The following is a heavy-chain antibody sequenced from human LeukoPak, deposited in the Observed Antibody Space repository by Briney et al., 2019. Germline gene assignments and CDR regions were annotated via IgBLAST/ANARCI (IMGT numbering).Heavy chain of an antibody. CDR1: GYTISSGYY. V-gene: IGHV4-38-2*02. CDR3: ASASGYDYFDY. CDR2: IYHSGST. Sequence: SETLSLTCTVSGYTISSGYYWGWIRQPPGKGLEWIGSIYHSGSTYYNPSLKSRVTISVDTSKNQFSLKLSSVTAADTAVYYCASASGYDYFDYWGQGTRVTVSS. D-gene: IGHD5-12*01. J-gene: IGHJ4*02.